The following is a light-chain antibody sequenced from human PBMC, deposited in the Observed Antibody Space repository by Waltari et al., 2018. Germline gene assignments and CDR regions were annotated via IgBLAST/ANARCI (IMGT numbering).Light chain of an antibody. CDR3: QHYDSYSAT. J-gene: IGKJ3*01. CDR2: KAS. Sequence: DIQMTQPPSTLSASVGDRVNITCRASQSIPRWLAWYQQKPGKAPKLLIYKASILESGVPSRFSGGGSGTEFTLTISSLQPDDFATYYCQHYDSYSATFGRGTKIEIK. V-gene: IGKV1-5*03. CDR1: QSIPRW.